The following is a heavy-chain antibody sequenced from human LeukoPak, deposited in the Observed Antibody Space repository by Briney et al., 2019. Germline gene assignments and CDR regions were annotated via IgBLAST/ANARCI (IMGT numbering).Heavy chain of an antibody. Sequence: GGSLRLSCAASGFTFSSYSMNWVRQAPGKGLEWVSSISSSSSYIYYADSVKGRFTISRDNAKNSLYLQMNSLRAEDTAIYFCAKFPQSVVGTTQFDFWGQGTLVTVSS. CDR1: GFTFSSYS. CDR3: AKFPQSVVGTTQFDF. D-gene: IGHD2-15*01. CDR2: ISSSSSYI. V-gene: IGHV3-21*04. J-gene: IGHJ4*02.